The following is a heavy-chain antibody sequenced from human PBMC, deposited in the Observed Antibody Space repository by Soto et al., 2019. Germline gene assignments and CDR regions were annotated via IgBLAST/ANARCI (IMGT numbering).Heavy chain of an antibody. J-gene: IGHJ4*02. CDR1: GFTFSSYW. V-gene: IGHV3-7*03. CDR2: IKQDGSEK. CDR3: ARARRMYYYDSSGYYGTTGANSATSNFDY. D-gene: IGHD3-22*01. Sequence: GGSLRLSCAASGFTFSSYWMSWVRQAPGKGLEWVANIKQDGSEKYYVDSVKGRFTISRDNAKNSLYLQMNSLRAEDTAVYYRARARRMYYYDSSGYYGTTGANSATSNFDYWGQGTLVTVSS.